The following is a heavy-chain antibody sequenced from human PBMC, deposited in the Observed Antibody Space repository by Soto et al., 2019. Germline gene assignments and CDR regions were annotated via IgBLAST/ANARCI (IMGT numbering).Heavy chain of an antibody. Sequence: GGSLRLSCAASGFTFSSYAMSWVRQAPGKGLEWVSAISGSGGSTYYADSVKGRFTISRDNSKNTLYLQMNSLRAEDTAVYYCAKPPPGGRGYYGSGSYYYYYGMDVWGQGTTVTVSS. V-gene: IGHV3-23*01. CDR3: AKPPPGGRGYYGSGSYYYYYGMDV. D-gene: IGHD3-10*01. CDR2: ISGSGGST. J-gene: IGHJ6*02. CDR1: GFTFSSYA.